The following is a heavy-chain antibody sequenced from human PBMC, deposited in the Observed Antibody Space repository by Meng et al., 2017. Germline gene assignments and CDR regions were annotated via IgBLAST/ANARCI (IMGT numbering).Heavy chain of an antibody. J-gene: IGHJ3*02. CDR3: ARGNDAFDI. Sequence: GESLKISCAASGFTFSSYAMHWVRQAPGKGLEWVAVISYDGSNKYYGDSVKGRFTISRDNSKNTLYLQMNSLRAEDTAVYYCARGNDAFDIWGQGTMVTVSS. V-gene: IGHV3-30*04. CDR1: GFTFSSYA. CDR2: ISYDGSNK.